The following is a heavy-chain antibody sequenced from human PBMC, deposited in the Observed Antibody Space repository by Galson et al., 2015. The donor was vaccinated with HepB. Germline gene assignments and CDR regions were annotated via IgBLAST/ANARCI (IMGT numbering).Heavy chain of an antibody. CDR2: IKQDGSEK. J-gene: IGHJ4*02. V-gene: IGHV3-7*03. CDR1: GFTFSSYW. Sequence: SLRLSCAASGFTFSSYWMSWVRQAPGKGLEWVANIKQDGSEKYYVDSVKGRFTISRDNAKNSLYLQMNSLRAEGTAVYYCARVSGGDYSNYHVVAELDYWGQGTLVTVSS. D-gene: IGHD4-11*01. CDR3: ARVSGGDYSNYHVVAELDY.